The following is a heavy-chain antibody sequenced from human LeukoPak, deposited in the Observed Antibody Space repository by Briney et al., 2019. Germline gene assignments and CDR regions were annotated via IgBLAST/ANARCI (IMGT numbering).Heavy chain of an antibody. D-gene: IGHD2-15*01. J-gene: IGHJ4*02. Sequence: PGGSLRLSCAASGFTFGSYGIHWVRQAPGKGLGWVVFIRYDGSNQYYAESVKGRFTISRDNSKNTLYLQVSSLRADDTAVYYCAKDRVAHCSGGTCSVDYWGQGTLVTVSS. CDR2: IRYDGSNQ. CDR3: AKDRVAHCSGGTCSVDY. V-gene: IGHV3-30*02. CDR1: GFTFGSYG.